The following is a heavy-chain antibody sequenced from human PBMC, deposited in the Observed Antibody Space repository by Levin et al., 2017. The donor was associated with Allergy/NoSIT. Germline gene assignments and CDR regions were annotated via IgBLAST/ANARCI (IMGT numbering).Heavy chain of an antibody. CDR2: ITTSGNT. CDR1: GFTFSNYN. J-gene: IGHJ4*02. CDR3: TRDPPGSHFDY. V-gene: IGHV3-48*01. Sequence: PGGSLRLSCAASGFTFSNYNLNWVRQAPGKGLEWLSYITTSGNTYYADSVKGRFTSSRDNAKNSLYLQMNSLRADDTAVYYCTRDPPGSHFDYWGQGTLVTVSS. D-gene: IGHD1-26*01.